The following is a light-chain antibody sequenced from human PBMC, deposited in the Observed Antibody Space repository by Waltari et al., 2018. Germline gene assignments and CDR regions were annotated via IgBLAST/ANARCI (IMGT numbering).Light chain of an antibody. CDR1: QSVLYSANNKNF. CDR2: WAS. V-gene: IGKV4-1*01. J-gene: IGKJ2*01. CDR3: HQYYSTPDT. Sequence: SVMPQSPDSLAVSLGERAPLHCISSQSVLYSANNKNFLAWYQQKPGQPPKLLIYWASFRASGVPERFSGSASGTDFTLTISTLQAEDVAVYYCHQYYSTPDTFGQGTHLEIK.